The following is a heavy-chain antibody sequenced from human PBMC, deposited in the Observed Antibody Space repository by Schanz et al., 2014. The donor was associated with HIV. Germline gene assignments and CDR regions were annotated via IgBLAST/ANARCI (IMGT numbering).Heavy chain of an antibody. CDR1: GYTFTSYG. J-gene: IGHJ4*02. CDR3: ARGAAEMATMTPWRY. Sequence: QVQLVQSGTEVKKPGASVKVSCKASGYTFTSYGINWVRQAPGQGLEWMGWISAYNGNTNYAQKLQGRVTMTTDTSTNPAYMDLRSLRSDDTAVYYCARGAAEMATMTPWRYWGQGTLVTVSS. D-gene: IGHD5-12*01. V-gene: IGHV1-18*01. CDR2: ISAYNGNT.